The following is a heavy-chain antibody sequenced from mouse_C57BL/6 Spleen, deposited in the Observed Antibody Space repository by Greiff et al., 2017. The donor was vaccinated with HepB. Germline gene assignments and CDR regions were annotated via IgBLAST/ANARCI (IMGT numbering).Heavy chain of an antibody. J-gene: IGHJ4*01. Sequence: VMLVESGPGLVQPSQSLSITCTVSGFSLTSYGVHWVRQSPGKGLEWLGVIWSGGSTDYNAAFISRLSISKDNSKSQVFFKMNSLQADDTAIYYCARREDSSGYGGYAMDYWGQGTSVTVSS. D-gene: IGHD3-2*02. CDR1: GFSLTSYG. CDR3: ARREDSSGYGGYAMDY. V-gene: IGHV2-2*01. CDR2: IWSGGST.